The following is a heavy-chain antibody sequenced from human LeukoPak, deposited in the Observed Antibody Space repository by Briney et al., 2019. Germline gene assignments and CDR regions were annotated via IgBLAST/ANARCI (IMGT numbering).Heavy chain of an antibody. V-gene: IGHV1-69*13. D-gene: IGHD3-3*01. CDR1: GGTFSSYA. J-gene: IGHJ3*02. CDR3: ARSMEIFGVPYAFDI. CDR2: IIPIFGTA. Sequence: ASVKVSCKASGGTFSSYAISWVRQAPGQGLEWMGGIIPIFGTANYAQKFQGRVTITADESTSTADMGLSSLRSEDTAMYYCARSMEIFGVPYAFDIWGQGTMVTVSS.